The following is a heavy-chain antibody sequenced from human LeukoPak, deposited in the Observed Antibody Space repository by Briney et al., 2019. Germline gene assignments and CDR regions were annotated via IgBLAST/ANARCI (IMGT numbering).Heavy chain of an antibody. J-gene: IGHJ5*02. CDR2: IYYSGST. D-gene: IGHD3-16*02. CDR1: GGSISSSSYY. CDR3: ARSNRRDYVWGSYRYRWFDP. V-gene: IGHV4-39*01. Sequence: SETLSLTCTVSGGSISSSSYYWGWIRQPPGKGLEWIGSIYYSGSTYYNPSLKSRVTISVDTSKNRFSLKLSSVTAADTAVYYCARSNRRDYVWGSYRYRWFDPWGQGTLVTVSS.